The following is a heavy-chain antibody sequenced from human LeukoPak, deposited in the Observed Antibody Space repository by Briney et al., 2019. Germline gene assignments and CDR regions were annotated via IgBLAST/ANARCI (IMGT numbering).Heavy chain of an antibody. CDR3: ARSSEYGDPFNY. CDR2: IYYSGST. V-gene: IGHV4-39*01. CDR1: GASISRSDYF. J-gene: IGHJ4*02. D-gene: IGHD4-17*01. Sequence: SETLSLTCTVSGASISRSDYFWGWIRQPPGKGLEWIGSIYYSGSTYYSPSLKGRVTISVDTSKNQFSLKLNSVTAADTAAYYCARSSEYGDPFNYWGQGTLVTVSS.